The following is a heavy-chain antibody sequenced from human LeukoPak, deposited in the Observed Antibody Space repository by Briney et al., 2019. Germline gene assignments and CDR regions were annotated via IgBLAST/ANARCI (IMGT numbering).Heavy chain of an antibody. D-gene: IGHD3-3*01. CDR3: ARGPTTYYNFWSGPVFDY. V-gene: IGHV4-34*01. J-gene: IGHJ4*02. CDR1: GFTFSSYA. Sequence: PGGSLRLSCAASGFTFSSYAMTWIRQPPGKGLEWIGEINHSGTTNYNPSLKSRVTISVDTSKNQFSLNLSSVTAADTAVYYCARGPTTYYNFWSGPVFDYWGQGTLVTVSS. CDR2: INHSGTT.